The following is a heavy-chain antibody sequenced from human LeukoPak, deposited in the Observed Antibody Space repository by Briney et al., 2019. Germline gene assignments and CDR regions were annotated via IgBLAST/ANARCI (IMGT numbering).Heavy chain of an antibody. V-gene: IGHV4-4*07. J-gene: IGHJ4*02. CDR1: GGSVTTYY. CDR2: ISTSGTT. D-gene: IGHD1-26*01. CDR3: AREATVVGATII. Sequence: SETLSLTCTVSGGSVTTYYWSWIRQSAGKGLKWIGHISTSGTTTYNPSLKSRVTMSVDTSKNQFSLKLTSVTAADTAVYYCAREATVVGATIIWGQGTLVTVSS.